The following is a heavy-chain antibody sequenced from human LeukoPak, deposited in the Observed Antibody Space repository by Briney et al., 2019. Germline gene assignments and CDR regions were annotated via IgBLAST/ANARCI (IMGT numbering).Heavy chain of an antibody. CDR1: GFTFSSYA. CDR3: ARDPSGYSSGWGVFGY. CDR2: ISYDGSNK. V-gene: IGHV3-30-3*01. D-gene: IGHD6-19*01. Sequence: GGSLRLSCAASGFTFSSYAMHWVRQAPGKGLEWVAVISYDGSNKYYADSEKGRFTISRDNSKNTLYLQMNSLRAEDTAVYYCARDPSGYSSGWGVFGYWGQGTLVTVSS. J-gene: IGHJ4*02.